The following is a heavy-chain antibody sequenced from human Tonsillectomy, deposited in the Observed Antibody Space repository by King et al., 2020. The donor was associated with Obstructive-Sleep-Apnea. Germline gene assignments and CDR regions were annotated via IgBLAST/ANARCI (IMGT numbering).Heavy chain of an antibody. CDR3: ARAPMTTVTNSDY. CDR1: GFTFSDYY. V-gene: IGHV3-11*06. CDR2: ISSSSSYT. Sequence: VQLVESGGGLVKPGGSLRLSCAASGFTFSDYYMSWIRQAPGKGLEWVSYISSSSSYTKYAVSVKGRFTISRDNAKNSLYLQMNSLRAEDTAVYYCARAPMTTVTNSDYWGQGTLVTVSS. D-gene: IGHD4-17*01. J-gene: IGHJ4*02.